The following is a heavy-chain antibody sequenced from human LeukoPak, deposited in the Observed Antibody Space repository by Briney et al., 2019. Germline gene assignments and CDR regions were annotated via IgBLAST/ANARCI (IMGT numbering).Heavy chain of an antibody. CDR2: IYYSGST. J-gene: IGHJ4*02. Sequence: SETLSLTCTVSGGSISSSSYYWGWIRQPPGKGLEWIGSIYYSGSTYYNPSLKSRGTISVDTSKNQFSLKLSSVTAADTAVYYCARQLMVRGVINDYWGQGTLVTVSS. D-gene: IGHD3-10*01. CDR3: ARQLMVRGVINDY. V-gene: IGHV4-39*01. CDR1: GGSISSSSYY.